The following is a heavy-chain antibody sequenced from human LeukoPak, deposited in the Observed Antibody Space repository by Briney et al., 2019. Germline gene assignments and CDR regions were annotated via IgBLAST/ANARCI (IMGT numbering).Heavy chain of an antibody. CDR1: GYNFPSYR. CDR3: ARNRGAAVSDLAH. Sequence: GESLKISCKGSGYNFPSYRIGWVRQMPGKGLEWMGIIYPRDSDTRYSPSFQGHVTISVDKSINTAFLQWSSLKASDSAMYCCARNRGAAVSDLAHWGQGTQVTVSS. J-gene: IGHJ4*02. D-gene: IGHD2/OR15-2a*01. V-gene: IGHV5-51*01. CDR2: IYPRDSDT.